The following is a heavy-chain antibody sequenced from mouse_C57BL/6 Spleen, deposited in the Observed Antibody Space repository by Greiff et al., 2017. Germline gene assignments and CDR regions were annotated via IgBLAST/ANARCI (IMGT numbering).Heavy chain of an antibody. CDR3: ARRGNSAWFAY. V-gene: IGHV5-12*01. CDR1: GFTFSDYY. CDR2: ISNGGGST. Sequence: EVMLVESGGGLVQPGGSLKLSCAASGFTFSDYYMYWVRQTPEKRLEWVAYISNGGGSTYYPDTVKGRFTISRDNAKNTLYLQMSRLKSADTAMYYCARRGNSAWFAYWGQGTLVTVSA. J-gene: IGHJ3*01. D-gene: IGHD2-1*01.